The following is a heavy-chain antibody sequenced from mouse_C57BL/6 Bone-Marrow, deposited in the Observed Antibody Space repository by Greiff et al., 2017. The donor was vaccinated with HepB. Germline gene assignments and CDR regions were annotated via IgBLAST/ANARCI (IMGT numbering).Heavy chain of an antibody. CDR3: ARAGYGSSFNWYFDV. CDR1: GYSITSGYD. D-gene: IGHD1-1*01. J-gene: IGHJ1*03. Sequence: EVQLVESGPGMVKPSQSLSLTCTVTGYSITSGYDWHWIRHFPGNKLEWMGYISYSGSTNYNPSLKSRISITHDTSKNHFFLKLNSVTTEDTATYYCARAGYGSSFNWYFDVWGTGTTVTVS. V-gene: IGHV3-1*01. CDR2: ISYSGST.